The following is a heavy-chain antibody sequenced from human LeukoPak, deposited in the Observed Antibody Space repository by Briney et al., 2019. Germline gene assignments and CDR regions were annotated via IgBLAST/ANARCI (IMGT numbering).Heavy chain of an antibody. CDR3: ARTPPPGATAYGVVDY. J-gene: IGHJ4*02. CDR1: GGSISNGSYY. V-gene: IGHV4-39*01. Sequence: SETLSLTCTVSGGSISNGSYYWGWIRQPPGKGLEWIANIYHSGGTYYNPSLESRVTLSVDTSKNQFSLKVNSVTAADTAVYYCARTPPPGATAYGVVDYWGQGTLVTVSS. D-gene: IGHD3-16*01. CDR2: IYHSGGT.